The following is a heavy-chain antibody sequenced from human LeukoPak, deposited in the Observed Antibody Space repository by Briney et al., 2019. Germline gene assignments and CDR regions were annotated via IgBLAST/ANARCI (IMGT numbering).Heavy chain of an antibody. D-gene: IGHD5-18*01. J-gene: IGHJ4*02. Sequence: GGSLRLSCAASGFIFSSYGMHWVRQAPDKGLEWVAFIRYDGSRKYYADSVKGRFTISRDNSKNTLYLQMNSLRAEDTAVYYCAKGTAMATRAYFDYWGQGTLVTVSS. CDR2: IRYDGSRK. CDR3: AKGTAMATRAYFDY. CDR1: GFIFSSYG. V-gene: IGHV3-30*02.